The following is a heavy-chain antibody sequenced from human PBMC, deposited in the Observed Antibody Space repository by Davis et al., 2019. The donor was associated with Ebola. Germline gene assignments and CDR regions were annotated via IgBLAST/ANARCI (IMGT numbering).Heavy chain of an antibody. CDR3: ARSPGDGYYYYYGMDV. D-gene: IGHD3-10*01. J-gene: IGHJ6*02. CDR2: IYHSGST. Sequence: GSLRLSCAASGFIFNNYAITWVRQPPGKGLEWIGEIYHSGSTNYNPSLKSRVTISVDKSKNQFSLKLSSVTAADTAVYYCARSPGDGYYYYYGMDVWGQGTTVTVSS. V-gene: IGHV4-4*02. CDR1: GFIFNNYA.